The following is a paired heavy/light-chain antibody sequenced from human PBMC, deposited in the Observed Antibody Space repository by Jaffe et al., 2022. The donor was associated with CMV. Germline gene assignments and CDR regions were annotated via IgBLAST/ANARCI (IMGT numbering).Heavy chain of an antibody. V-gene: IGHV3-21*01. CDR2: ISSSSSYI. CDR1: GFTFSSYS. CDR3: ARDLGMDYGDYGHYFDY. J-gene: IGHJ4*02. Sequence: EVQLVESGGGLVKPGGSLRLSCAASGFTFSSYSMNWVRQAPGKGLEWVSSISSSSSYIYYADSVKGRFTISRDNAKNSLYLQMNSLRAEDTAVYYCARDLGMDYGDYGHYFDYWGQGTLVTVSS. D-gene: IGHD4-17*01.
Light chain of an antibody. CDR1: KLGDKY. CDR2: QDS. CDR3: QAWDSSTGDYV. V-gene: IGLV3-1*01. Sequence: SYELTQPPSVSVSPGQTASITCSGDKLGDKYACWYQQKPGQSPVLVIYQDSKRPSGIPERFSGSNSGNTATLTISGTQAMDEADYYCQAWDSSTGDYVFGTGTKVTVL. J-gene: IGLJ1*01.